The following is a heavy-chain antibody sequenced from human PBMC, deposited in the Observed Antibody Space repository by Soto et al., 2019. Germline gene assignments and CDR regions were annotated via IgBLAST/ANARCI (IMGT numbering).Heavy chain of an antibody. CDR3: ARSIVVVTALDY. D-gene: IGHD2-21*02. V-gene: IGHV1-3*05. Sequence: QVQLVQSGAEEKKPGASVKVSCKASGYTFTSYAMHWVRQAPGQRLEWMGWINAVNGNTKYSQKFQGRVTITRDTYASTAYMELSSLRSEDKAVYYCARSIVVVTALDYWGQGTLVTVSS. J-gene: IGHJ4*02. CDR2: INAVNGNT. CDR1: GYTFTSYA.